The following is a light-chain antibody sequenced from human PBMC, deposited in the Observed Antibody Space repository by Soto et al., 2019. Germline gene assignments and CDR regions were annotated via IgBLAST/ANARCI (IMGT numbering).Light chain of an antibody. CDR3: SSFTTSSTFV. CDR1: SSDVGRYNY. J-gene: IGLJ1*01. V-gene: IGLV2-14*01. CDR2: AVS. Sequence: QSALAQPASVSGSPGQSITISCTGTSSDVGRYNYVSWFQQHPGKAPKLLIYAVSNWPSGVSDRFSGSKSGNTASLTISGLQAEDEADYYCSSFTTSSTFVFGTGTKVTVL.